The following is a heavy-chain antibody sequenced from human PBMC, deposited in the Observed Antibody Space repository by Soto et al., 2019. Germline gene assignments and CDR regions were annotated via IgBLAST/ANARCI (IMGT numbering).Heavy chain of an antibody. CDR3: ARVDEGAKITIFGGGDPYYYYMDV. CDR2: ISSSGSTI. J-gene: IGHJ6*03. D-gene: IGHD3-3*01. Sequence: GGSLRLSCAASGFTFSDYYMSWIRQAPGKGLEWVSYISSSGSTIYYADSVKGRFTISRDNAKNSLYLQMNSLRAEDTAVYYCARVDEGAKITIFGGGDPYYYYMDVWGKGTTVTVSS. CDR1: GFTFSDYY. V-gene: IGHV3-11*01.